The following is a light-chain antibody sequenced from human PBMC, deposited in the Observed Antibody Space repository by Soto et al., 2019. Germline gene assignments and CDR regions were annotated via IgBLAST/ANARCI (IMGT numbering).Light chain of an antibody. Sequence: EIVMTQSPATLSVSPGERATLSCRASQSVSSNLAWYQQKPGQAPRFLIYGASTRATGIPARFSGSGSGTEFTLTISSLQSEEFAVYYCQQYDNWPLTFGGGTKVDIK. J-gene: IGKJ4*01. V-gene: IGKV3-15*01. CDR1: QSVSSN. CDR2: GAS. CDR3: QQYDNWPLT.